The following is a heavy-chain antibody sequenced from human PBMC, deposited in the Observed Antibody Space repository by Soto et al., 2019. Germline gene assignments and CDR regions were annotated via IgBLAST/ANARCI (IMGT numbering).Heavy chain of an antibody. CDR3: ARGNRLGYCSGGSCYPRSDY. J-gene: IGHJ4*02. CDR1: GFTFSSYG. Sequence: GGSLRLSCAASGFTFSSYGMHWVRQAPGKGLEWVAVIWYDGSNKYYADSVKGRFTISRDNSKNTLYLQMNSLRAEDTAVYYCARGNRLGYCSGGSCYPRSDYWGQGTLVTVSS. D-gene: IGHD2-15*01. CDR2: IWYDGSNK. V-gene: IGHV3-33*01.